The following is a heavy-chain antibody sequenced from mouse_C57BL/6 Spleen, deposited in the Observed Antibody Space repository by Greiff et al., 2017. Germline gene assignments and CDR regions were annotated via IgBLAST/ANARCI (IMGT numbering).Heavy chain of an antibody. Sequence: QVQLQQSGPELVKPGASVKISCKASGYSFTSYYIHWVKQRPGQGLEWIGWIYPGSGNTTYNEQFKGKATLTVDTSSSTAYMQFSSLTSENSAVYYFSKGYYGSSYRDAMDYWGQGTSVTVSS. CDR2: IYPGSGNT. J-gene: IGHJ4*01. V-gene: IGHV1-66*01. D-gene: IGHD1-1*01. CDR3: SKGYYGSSYRDAMDY. CDR1: GYSFTSYY.